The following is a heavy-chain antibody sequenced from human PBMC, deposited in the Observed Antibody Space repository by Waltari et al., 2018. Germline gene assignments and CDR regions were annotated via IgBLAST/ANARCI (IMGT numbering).Heavy chain of an antibody. D-gene: IGHD4-17*01. Sequence: QVQLQESGPGLVKPSETLSLTCTVSGGSISSYYWSWIRQPPGKGLEWIGYSYTSGSTNYNPSLKSRVTISVDTSKNQFSLKLSSVTAADTAVYYCARASYRYGDYVFDYWGQGTLVTVSS. V-gene: IGHV4-4*09. CDR1: GGSISSYY. CDR3: ARASYRYGDYVFDY. CDR2: SYTSGST. J-gene: IGHJ4*02.